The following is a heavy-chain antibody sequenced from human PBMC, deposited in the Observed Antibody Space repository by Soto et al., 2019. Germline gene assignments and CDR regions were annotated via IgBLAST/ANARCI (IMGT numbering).Heavy chain of an antibody. CDR2: IYYSGST. J-gene: IGHJ5*02. Sequence: SETLSLTCTVSGGSISSYYWSWIRQPPRKGLEWIGYIYYSGSTNYNPSLKSRVTISVDTSKNQFSLKLSSVTAADTAVYYCASSVAGYNWFDPWGQGTLVTVSS. CDR1: GGSISSYY. CDR3: ASSVAGYNWFDP. D-gene: IGHD6-19*01. V-gene: IGHV4-59*01.